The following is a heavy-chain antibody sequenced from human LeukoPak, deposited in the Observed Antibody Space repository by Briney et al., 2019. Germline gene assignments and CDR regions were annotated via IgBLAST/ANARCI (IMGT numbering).Heavy chain of an antibody. Sequence: GGSLRLSCAGSGFTVSRYSMNWVRQAPGKGLEWVSSISSSSTYIYYEDSVKGRFTISRDNAKESLYLQMDSLTAEDTAVYYCARIKMTIVTKGSWYFDLWGRGTLVTVSS. CDR3: ARIKMTIVTKGSWYFDL. D-gene: IGHD4/OR15-4a*01. V-gene: IGHV3-21*01. CDR2: ISSSSTYI. J-gene: IGHJ2*01. CDR1: GFTVSRYS.